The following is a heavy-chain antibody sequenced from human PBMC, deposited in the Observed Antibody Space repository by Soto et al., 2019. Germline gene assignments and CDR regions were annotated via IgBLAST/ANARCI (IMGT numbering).Heavy chain of an antibody. V-gene: IGHV1-18*01. CDR3: AIAIYGDNDY. Sequence: QVQLVQSGAEVKKPGASVKVSCKAPGYIFPSCTISWVRQAPGQGLEWMGWISAYNGNIKDAQKFQGRFTITTDTSTSTAYMELRSLTSDDTAMYYCAIAIYGDNDYWGQGTLVTVSS. J-gene: IGHJ4*02. CDR1: GYIFPSCT. D-gene: IGHD4-17*01. CDR2: ISAYNGNI.